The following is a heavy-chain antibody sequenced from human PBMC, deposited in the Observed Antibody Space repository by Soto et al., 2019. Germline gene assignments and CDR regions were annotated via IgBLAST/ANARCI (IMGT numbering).Heavy chain of an antibody. J-gene: IGHJ4*02. CDR3: ARVGSVDTAMVTLYYFDY. CDR1: GGSISSGGYY. CDR2: IYYSGST. D-gene: IGHD5-18*01. Sequence: SETLSLTCTVSGGSISSGGYYWSWIRQHPGKGLEWIGYIYYSGSTYYNPSLKSRVTISVDTSKNQFSLKLSSVTAADTAVYYCARVGSVDTAMVTLYYFDYWGQGTLVTVSS. V-gene: IGHV4-31*03.